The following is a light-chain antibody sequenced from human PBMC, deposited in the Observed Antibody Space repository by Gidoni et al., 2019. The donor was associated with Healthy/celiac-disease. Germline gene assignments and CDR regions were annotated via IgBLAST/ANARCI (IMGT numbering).Light chain of an antibody. CDR3: QQRSNWLMYT. CDR2: AAS. V-gene: IGKV3-11*01. CDR1: QSVSSY. Sequence: EIVLTQSPATLSLSPGERATLSCRASQSVSSYLAWYHQKPGQAPRLLIYAASNRATGIPARFSGSGSGTDFTLTISSLEPEDFAVYYCQQRSNWLMYTFGQGTKLEIK. J-gene: IGKJ2*01.